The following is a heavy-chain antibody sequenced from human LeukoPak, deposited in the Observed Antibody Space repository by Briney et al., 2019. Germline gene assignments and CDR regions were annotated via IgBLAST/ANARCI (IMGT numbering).Heavy chain of an antibody. V-gene: IGHV4-4*07. CDR3: ASVEIPATGAFDY. CDR2: LMTSGYT. CDR1: GASVTNYH. J-gene: IGHJ4*02. D-gene: IGHD1-14*01. Sequence: PSETLSLTCTVSGASVTNYHWSWVRQPAGKRLKGIGRLMTSGYTDYNPSLKSRVTISVDKSMNQFSLRLTSVTPADTAVYYCASVEIPATGAFDYWGQGTLVTVSS.